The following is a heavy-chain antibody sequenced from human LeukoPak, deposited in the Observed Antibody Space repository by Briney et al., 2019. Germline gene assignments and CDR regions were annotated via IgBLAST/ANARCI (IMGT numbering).Heavy chain of an antibody. CDR1: GGSISSSSYY. CDR2: IYYSGGT. CDR3: ARDSVAIARDWFDP. D-gene: IGHD2-21*01. Sequence: PSETLSLTCTVPGGSISSSSYYWGWIRQPPGKGLEWIGSIYYSGGTYYNPSLKSRVTISLDTPKNQFSLKLSSVTAADTAVYYCARDSVAIARDWFDPWGQGTLVTVSS. V-gene: IGHV4-39*07. J-gene: IGHJ5*02.